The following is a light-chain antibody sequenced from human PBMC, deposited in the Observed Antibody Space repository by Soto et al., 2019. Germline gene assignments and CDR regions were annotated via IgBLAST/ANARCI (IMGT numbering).Light chain of an antibody. J-gene: IGKJ1*01. CDR3: QQYRTSAQT. CDR2: GAS. CDR1: QTVGSDY. Sequence: EIVLTQSPGTLSLSPGESATLSCSASQTVGSDYLAWYQQRPGQAPRLLIYGASSRATGIPDRFSGSGSGTDFTLTISRLEPEDFALYYCQQYRTSAQTFGQGTKVEIK. V-gene: IGKV3-20*01.